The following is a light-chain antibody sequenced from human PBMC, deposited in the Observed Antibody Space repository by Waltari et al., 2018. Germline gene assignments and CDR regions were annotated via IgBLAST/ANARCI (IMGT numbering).Light chain of an antibody. J-gene: IGLJ2*01. CDR1: SSDVGDYNS. Sequence: QSALTQPASVSGSPGQSITIPCTGTSSDVGDYNSVSWYQQHPGKAPKLMIYDVSNRPSGVSNRFSGSKSGNTTSLTISGLQAEDEADYYCSSYIGSSTLELFRGGTSLTVL. V-gene: IGLV2-14*03. CDR3: SSYIGSSTLEL. CDR2: DVS.